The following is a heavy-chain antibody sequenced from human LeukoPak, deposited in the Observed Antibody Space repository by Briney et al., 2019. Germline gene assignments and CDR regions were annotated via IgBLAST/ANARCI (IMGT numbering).Heavy chain of an antibody. D-gene: IGHD2-2*01. CDR2: ISYDGSNK. Sequence: GSLRLSCAASGFTFSSYAMHWVRQAPGKGLEWVAVISYDGSNKYYADSVKGRFTISRDNSKNTLYLQMNSLRAEDTAVYYCARGGDDCSSTSCPHNYYYYYGMDVWGQGTTVTVPS. V-gene: IGHV3-30-3*01. CDR1: GFTFSSYA. J-gene: IGHJ6*02. CDR3: ARGGDDCSSTSCPHNYYYYYGMDV.